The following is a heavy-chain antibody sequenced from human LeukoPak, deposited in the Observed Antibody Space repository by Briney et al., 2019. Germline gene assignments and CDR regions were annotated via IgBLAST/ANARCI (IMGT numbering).Heavy chain of an antibody. D-gene: IGHD3-22*01. V-gene: IGHV1-3*01. J-gene: IGHJ6*02. CDR1: GYTFTSYA. CDR3: ARGGSSGYYYYYYYYGMDV. Sequence: ASVKVSCKASGYTFTSYAMHWVRQAPGQRLEWMGWINAGNGNTKYSQKFQGRVTITRDTSASTAYMELSSLRSEDTAVYYCARGGSSGYYYYYYYYGMDVWGQGTTVTVSS. CDR2: INAGNGNT.